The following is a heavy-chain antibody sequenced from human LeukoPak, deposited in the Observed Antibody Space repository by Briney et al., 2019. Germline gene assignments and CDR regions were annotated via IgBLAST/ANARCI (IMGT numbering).Heavy chain of an antibody. CDR2: IYPDSGGT. CDR3: ARGGGNLPIYAFDF. CDR1: GYTFTGYY. D-gene: IGHD4-23*01. Sequence: GASVKVSCKASGYTFTGYYIHWVRQAPGQGLEWMGWIYPDSGGTYYAQRFQGGVTMTRDTSINTAYMELSRLRSDDSAVYYCARGGGNLPIYAFDFWGQGSMVTVSS. J-gene: IGHJ3*01. V-gene: IGHV1-2*02.